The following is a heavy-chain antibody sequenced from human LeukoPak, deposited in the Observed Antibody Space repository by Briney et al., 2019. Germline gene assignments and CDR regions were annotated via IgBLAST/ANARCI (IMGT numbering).Heavy chain of an antibody. CDR2: ISSSGSTI. Sequence: GGSLRLSCAASGFTFSDYYMSWIRQAPGKGLEWVSYISSSGSTIYYADSVKGRFTISRDNSKNTLYLQMNSLRAEDTAVYYCAKDWNRAETVPYFDYWGQGTLVTVSS. V-gene: IGHV3-11*04. CDR1: GFTFSDYY. D-gene: IGHD1/OR15-1a*01. CDR3: AKDWNRAETVPYFDY. J-gene: IGHJ4*02.